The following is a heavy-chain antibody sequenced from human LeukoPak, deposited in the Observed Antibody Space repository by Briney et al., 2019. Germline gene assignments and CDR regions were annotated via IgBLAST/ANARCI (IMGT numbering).Heavy chain of an antibody. CDR3: AKDGGGWGYDSSGLFDY. D-gene: IGHD3-22*01. CDR2: ISGNSRSI. Sequence: GGSLRLSCAASGFTFDDYAMHWVRQAPGKGLEWVSGISGNSRSIGYADSVKGRFTISRDNAKNSLYMQMNSLRAEDTALYYCAKDGGGWGYDSSGLFDYWGQGTLVTVSS. CDR1: GFTFDDYA. J-gene: IGHJ4*02. V-gene: IGHV3-9*01.